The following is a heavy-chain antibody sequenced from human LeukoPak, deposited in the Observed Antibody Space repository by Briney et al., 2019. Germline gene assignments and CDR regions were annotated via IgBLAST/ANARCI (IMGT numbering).Heavy chain of an antibody. D-gene: IGHD3-9*01. CDR3: AKDPLGYDILTGGIDY. CDR1: GFTFNSYA. Sequence: PGGSLRLSCAASGFTFNSYAMHWVRQAPGKGLEWVAFIRYDGSNKYYADSVKGRFTISRDNSKNTLYLQMNSLRAEDTAVYYCAKDPLGYDILTGGIDYWGQGTLVTVSS. V-gene: IGHV3-30*02. CDR2: IRYDGSNK. J-gene: IGHJ4*02.